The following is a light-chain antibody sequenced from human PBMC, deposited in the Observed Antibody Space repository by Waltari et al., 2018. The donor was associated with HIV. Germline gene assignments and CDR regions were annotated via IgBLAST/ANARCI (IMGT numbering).Light chain of an antibody. J-gene: IGKJ5*01. CDR1: QSVSSN. V-gene: IGKV3-15*01. CDR2: GAS. Sequence: EIVMTQSPVTLSVSPRERATLSCRASQSVSSNLAWYQQKPGQAPRLLIYGASARATGIPARLSGSGSGTEFTLTISSLQSEDFAVYYCQQYTNWPITFGQGTRLEIK. CDR3: QQYTNWPIT.